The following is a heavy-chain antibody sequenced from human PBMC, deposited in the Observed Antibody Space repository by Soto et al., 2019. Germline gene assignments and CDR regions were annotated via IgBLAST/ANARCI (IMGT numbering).Heavy chain of an antibody. J-gene: IGHJ6*02. CDR3: ARDLRGYYYGMDV. Sequence: GXSXKVSYKASGDTXSSYAISLVRQAPGQGLEWMGGIIPIFGTANYAQKFQGIVTVTADESTSTAYIELSSLRSEYTAVYYCARDLRGYYYGMDVWGQGTTVTVS. CDR2: IIPIFGTA. CDR1: GDTXSSYA. V-gene: IGHV1-69*13. D-gene: IGHD5-12*01.